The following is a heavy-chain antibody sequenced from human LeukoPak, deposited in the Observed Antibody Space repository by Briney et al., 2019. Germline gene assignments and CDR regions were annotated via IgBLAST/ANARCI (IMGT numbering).Heavy chain of an antibody. CDR2: ISYDGSNK. Sequence: PGGSLRLSCAASGFTFSSYGMHWVRQAPGKGLEWVAVISYDGSNKYYADSVKGRFTISRDNSKNTLYLQMTSLRAEDTAVYYCARGPPYHFDGSGYYYLDYWGQGTLVTVSS. V-gene: IGHV3-30*03. D-gene: IGHD3-22*01. J-gene: IGHJ4*02. CDR1: GFTFSSYG. CDR3: ARGPPYHFDGSGYYYLDY.